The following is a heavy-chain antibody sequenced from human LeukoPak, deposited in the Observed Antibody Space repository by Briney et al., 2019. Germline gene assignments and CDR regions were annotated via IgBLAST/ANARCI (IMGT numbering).Heavy chain of an antibody. J-gene: IGHJ3*02. CDR2: IRSSSSTI. CDR3: ARAKRNGFDI. V-gene: IGHV3-48*01. Sequence: GGSLRLSCAASGFTFSSYWMSWVRQAPGKGLEWVSYIRSSSSTIYYADSVKGRLTISRDNAKNSLYLQMNSLRAEDTAVYYCARAKRNGFDIWGQGTMVTVSS. CDR1: GFTFSSYW.